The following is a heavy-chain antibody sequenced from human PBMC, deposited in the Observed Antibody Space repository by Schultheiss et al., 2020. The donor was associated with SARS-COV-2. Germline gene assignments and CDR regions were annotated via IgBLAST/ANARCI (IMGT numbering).Heavy chain of an antibody. CDR3: ARQVVGYCSGGSCYYYYGMDV. CDR2: IYYSGST. J-gene: IGHJ6*02. CDR1: GGSISSSSYY. Sequence: SQTLSLTCPVSGGSISSSSYYWGWIRQPPGKGLEWIGSIYYSGSTYYNPSLKSRVTISVDTSKNQFSLKLSSVTAADTAVYYCARQVVGYCSGGSCYYYYGMDVWGQETTVTVS. D-gene: IGHD2-15*01. V-gene: IGHV4-39*01.